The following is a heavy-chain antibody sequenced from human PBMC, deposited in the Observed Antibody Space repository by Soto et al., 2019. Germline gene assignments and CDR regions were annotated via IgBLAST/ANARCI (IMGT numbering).Heavy chain of an antibody. CDR2: ST. J-gene: IGHJ5*01. V-gene: IGHV3-23*01. CDR3: FFFNDTATTEIYTLSLHDALPTTRS. D-gene: IGHD4-17*01. Sequence: STYYADSVKGRFTISRDNSKNTLYLQMNSLRAEDTAVYYCFFFNDTATTEIYTLSLHDALPTTRSWA.